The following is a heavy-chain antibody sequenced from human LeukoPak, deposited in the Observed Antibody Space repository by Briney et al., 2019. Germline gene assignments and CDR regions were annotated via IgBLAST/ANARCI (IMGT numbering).Heavy chain of an antibody. V-gene: IGHV1-2*02. CDR2: INPNSGGT. CDR3: ARSEGYCSGGSCFFPRPFDY. J-gene: IGHJ4*02. D-gene: IGHD2-15*01. CDR1: GYTFTSYD. Sequence: GASVKVSCKASGYTFTSYDINWVRQAPGQGLEWMGWINPNSGGTNYAQKFQGRVTMTRDTSISTAYMELSRLRSDDTAVYYCARSEGYCSGGSCFFPRPFDYWGQGTLVTVSS.